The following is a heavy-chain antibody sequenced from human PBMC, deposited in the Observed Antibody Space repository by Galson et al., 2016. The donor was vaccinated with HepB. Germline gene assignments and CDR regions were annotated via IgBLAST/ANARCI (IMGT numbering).Heavy chain of an antibody. CDR2: ITRRGDAT. D-gene: IGHD3-16*01. CDR3: GKHGGFDY. CDR1: GFSFSNSG. J-gene: IGHJ4*02. Sequence: SLRLSCAASGFSFSNSGMSWVRQAPGRGLEWVSGITRRGDATHYADFVKGRFTISRDNSKNTLYLYMNSLSAGDTAVYYCGKHGGFDYWDQGALVTVSS. V-gene: IGHV3-23*01.